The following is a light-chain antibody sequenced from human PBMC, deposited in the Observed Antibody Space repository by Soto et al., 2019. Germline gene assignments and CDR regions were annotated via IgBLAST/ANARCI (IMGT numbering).Light chain of an antibody. J-gene: IGLJ1*01. CDR2: EVS. CDR3: SSYTSTSTSVV. Sequence: QSVLTQPASVSGSPGQSITISCTGTSSDVGGYNYVSWYQQHPAKAPKLMIYEVSNRPSGVSNRFSGSKSGNKASLTISGLQAEDEADYYCSSYTSTSTSVVFGTGTKLTVL. CDR1: SSDVGGYNY. V-gene: IGLV2-14*01.